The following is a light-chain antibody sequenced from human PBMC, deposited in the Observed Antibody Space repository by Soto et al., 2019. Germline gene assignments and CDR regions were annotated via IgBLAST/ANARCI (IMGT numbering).Light chain of an antibody. CDR3: QQYLRSPLT. V-gene: IGKV3-20*01. J-gene: IGKJ4*01. Sequence: EMVLAQSPGTLSLSPGDRATLSCRASEAINTSSLAWCQQKPGQAAGLLIYGAFTRATGIPDRFRGGGSGTDFTLTITRLEPEDAAVYFCQQYLRSPLTFGGGTRVE. CDR1: EAINTSS. CDR2: GAF.